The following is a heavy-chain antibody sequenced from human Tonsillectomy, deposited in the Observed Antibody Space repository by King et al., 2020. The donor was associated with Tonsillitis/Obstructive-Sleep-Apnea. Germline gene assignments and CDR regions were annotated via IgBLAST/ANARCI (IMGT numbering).Heavy chain of an antibody. D-gene: IGHD6-13*01. V-gene: IGHV4-39*01. CDR2: IYYSGST. CDR3: ARYIAAAGTFDY. J-gene: IGHJ4*02. Sequence: LQLQESGPGLVKPSETLSLTCTVSGGSISSSSYYLGWISQPPAKGLVWIGSIYYSGSTYYNPAPNSRVTISLDTSKNQFSLKLSSVTAADTAVYYCARYIAAAGTFDYWGQGTLVTVSS. CDR1: GGSISSSSYY.